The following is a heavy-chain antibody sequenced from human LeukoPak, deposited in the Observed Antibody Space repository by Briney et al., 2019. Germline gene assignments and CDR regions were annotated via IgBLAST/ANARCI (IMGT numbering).Heavy chain of an antibody. CDR2: IYSSGNA. CDR1: GGSFSGYY. CDR3: ARGTQTGADAFDI. D-gene: IGHD1-14*01. V-gene: IGHV4-31*11. Sequence: SETLSLTCAVYGGSFSGYYWSWIRQHPGKGLEWIGYIYSSGNAYYNPSLKSRVSMSVDTSKNQFSLKLSSVTAADTAVYFCARGTQTGADAFDIWGQGTVVTVSS. J-gene: IGHJ3*02.